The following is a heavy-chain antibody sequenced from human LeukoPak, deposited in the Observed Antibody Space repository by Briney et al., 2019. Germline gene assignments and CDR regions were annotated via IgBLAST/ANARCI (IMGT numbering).Heavy chain of an antibody. J-gene: IGHJ4*02. Sequence: SETLSLTCTVSGGSVSSGGHYWSWIRQPPGKGLEWLGYMHNSGTPNYNPSLKSRVTMSADTSKNQFSLNLSSVTAADTAVYYCVRVPAAGTGPDSWGQGILVSVSS. CDR3: VRVPAAGTGPDS. V-gene: IGHV4-61*08. CDR1: GGSVSSGGHY. D-gene: IGHD6-13*01. CDR2: MHNSGTP.